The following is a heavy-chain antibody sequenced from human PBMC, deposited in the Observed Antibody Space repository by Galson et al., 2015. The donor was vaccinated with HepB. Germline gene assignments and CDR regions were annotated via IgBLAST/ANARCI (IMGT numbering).Heavy chain of an antibody. V-gene: IGHV3-48*01. D-gene: IGHD3-10*01. J-gene: IGHJ4*02. CDR2: IGPSGSDR. CDR3: ARDPYGSANF. CDR1: GFSFSSYG. Sequence: SLRLSCAASGFSFSSYGMNWLRQAPGKGPEWISYIGPSGSDRKYADSVEGRFTISRDNAKNSLYLQMNSLRGEDTAVYYCARDPYGSANFWCQGTLVTVAS.